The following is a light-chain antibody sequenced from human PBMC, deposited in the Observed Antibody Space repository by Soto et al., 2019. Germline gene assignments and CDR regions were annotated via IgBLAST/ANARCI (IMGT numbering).Light chain of an antibody. Sequence: DIKMTQSPSSLSASVRDRVTITCRASQGISNYLAWYQQKPGKVPKLLIYAASTLQSGVPSRFSGSGSGTDFTLTISSMQPEDVATYYCQKYDSAPWTFGQGTKVEIK. J-gene: IGKJ1*01. V-gene: IGKV1-27*01. CDR2: AAS. CDR3: QKYDSAPWT. CDR1: QGISNY.